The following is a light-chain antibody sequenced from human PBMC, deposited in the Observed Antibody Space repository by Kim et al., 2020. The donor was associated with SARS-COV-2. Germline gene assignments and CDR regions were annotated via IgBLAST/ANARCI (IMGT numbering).Light chain of an antibody. V-gene: IGKV3-20*01. CDR3: QQYGSSPYI. CDR1: QSVSSTY. CDR2: AAS. J-gene: IGKJ2*01. Sequence: EIVLTQSPGTLSLSPGERATLSCRASQSVSSTYLAWYQQKPGQAPRLLIYAASSRATGIPDRFSRSGSGTDFTLTISRLEPEDFAVYYCQQYGSSPYIFGQGTKLEI.